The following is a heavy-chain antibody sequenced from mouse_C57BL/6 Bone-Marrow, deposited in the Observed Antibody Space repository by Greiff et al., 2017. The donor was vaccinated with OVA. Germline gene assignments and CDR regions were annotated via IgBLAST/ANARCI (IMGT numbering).Heavy chain of an antibody. J-gene: IGHJ4*01. CDR2: IYPGSGNT. CDR1: GYSFTSYY. CDR3: ARLLRSFYAMDY. Sequence: QVQLKESGPELVKPGASVKISCKASGYSFTSYYIHWVKQRPGQGLEWIGWIYPGSGNTKYNEKFKGKATLTADTSSSTAYMQLSSLTSEDSAVYYCARLLRSFYAMDYWGQGTSVTVSS. V-gene: IGHV1-66*01. D-gene: IGHD1-1*01.